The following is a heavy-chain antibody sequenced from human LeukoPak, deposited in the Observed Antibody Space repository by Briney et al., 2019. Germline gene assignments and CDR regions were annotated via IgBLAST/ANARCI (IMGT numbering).Heavy chain of an antibody. J-gene: IGHJ6*02. CDR1: GFTVSSNY. D-gene: IGHD3-22*01. Sequence: GGSLRLSCAASGFTVSSNYMSWVRQAPGKGLEWVSVIYTGGGTYYADSVRGRFTISRDNSKNTLYLQMNSLRAEDTAVYYCARVPRGYDSSGYDYYYAMDAWGQGTTVTVSS. V-gene: IGHV3-53*01. CDR3: ARVPRGYDSSGYDYYYAMDA. CDR2: IYTGGGT.